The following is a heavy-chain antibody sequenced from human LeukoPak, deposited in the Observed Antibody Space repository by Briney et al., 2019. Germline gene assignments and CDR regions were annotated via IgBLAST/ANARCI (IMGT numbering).Heavy chain of an antibody. D-gene: IGHD2-2*01. CDR1: GFTSSSYS. V-gene: IGHV3-48*01. CDR3: ARSGYCSSTSCTDDYYYGMDV. Sequence: GGSLRLSCAASGFTSSSYSMNWVRQAPGKGLEWVSYISSSSTIYYADSVKGRFTISRDNAKNSLYLQMNSLRAEDTAVYYCARSGYCSSTSCTDDYYYGMDVWGQGTTVTVSS. CDR2: ISSSSTI. J-gene: IGHJ6*02.